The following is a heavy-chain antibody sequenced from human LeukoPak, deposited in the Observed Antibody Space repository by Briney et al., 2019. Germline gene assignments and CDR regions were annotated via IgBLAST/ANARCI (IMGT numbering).Heavy chain of an antibody. J-gene: IGHJ6*03. Sequence: SVKVSCKASGGTFSSYAISWVRQAPGQGLEWMGGIIPIFGTANYAQKFQGRVTITADESTSTAYMELSSLRSEDTAVYYCARVGVRSPAGDYYYYMDVWGKGTTVTVSS. CDR3: ARVGVRSPAGDYYYYMDV. CDR2: IIPIFGTA. CDR1: GGTFSSYA. V-gene: IGHV1-69*13. D-gene: IGHD1-26*01.